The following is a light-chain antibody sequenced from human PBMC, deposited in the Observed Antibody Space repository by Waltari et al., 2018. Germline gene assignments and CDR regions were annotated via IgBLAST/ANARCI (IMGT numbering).Light chain of an antibody. V-gene: IGLV1-47*02. Sequence: SVLTQPPSASGAPGQRGTIPCSGSNSNIGRPYVYWYQQLHGTAPKLLIYTDDQRAAGVPDRVAASKSGTSASLAIRGLRSEDEADYYCAAWDDSPSGHVVFGGGTRLTVL. CDR2: TDD. CDR3: AAWDDSPSGHVV. J-gene: IGLJ2*01. CDR1: NSNIGRPY.